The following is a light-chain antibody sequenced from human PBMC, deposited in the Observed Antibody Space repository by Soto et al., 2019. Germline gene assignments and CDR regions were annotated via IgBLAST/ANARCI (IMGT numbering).Light chain of an antibody. CDR3: QHYVTWPLA. CDR2: DTS. CDR1: RGIGST. Sequence: EVVMTQSPATLSVSPGERATLSCRASRGIGSTLAWYQQKPDQTPRLLIYDTSTRATGVPGRFIGSRSGTDFTLTITSLQSEDFAIYYWQHYVTWPLAFGGGTRVENK. J-gene: IGKJ4*01. V-gene: IGKV3-15*01.